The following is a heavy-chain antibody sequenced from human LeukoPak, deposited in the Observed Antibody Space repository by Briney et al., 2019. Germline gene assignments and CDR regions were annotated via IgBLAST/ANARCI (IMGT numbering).Heavy chain of an antibody. D-gene: IGHD6-19*01. J-gene: IGHJ2*01. CDR1: GGSISSYY. V-gene: IGHV4-59*08. CDR2: IYYSGST. CDR3: ARHSSWQRLAQPYWYFDL. Sequence: PSETLSLTCTVSGGSISSYYWSWIRQPPGKGLEWIGYIYYSGSTNYNPSLKSRVTISVDTSKNQFSLKLSSVTAADTAVYYCARHSSWQRLAQPYWYFDLWGRGTLVTVPS.